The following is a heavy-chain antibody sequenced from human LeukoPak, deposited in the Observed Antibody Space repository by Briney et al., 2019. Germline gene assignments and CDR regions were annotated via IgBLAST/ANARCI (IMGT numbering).Heavy chain of an antibody. CDR3: ARVGSGGRGYYFDY. CDR2: IIPIFGTA. CDR1: GGTFSSYA. V-gene: IGHV1-69*13. Sequence: SVKLSCKASGGTFSSYAISWVRQAPGQGREWLGGIIPIFGTANYAQKFQGRVTITADESTSTAYMELSSLRSEDTAVYYCARVGSGGRGYYFDYWGQGTLVTVSS. D-gene: IGHD1-26*01. J-gene: IGHJ4*02.